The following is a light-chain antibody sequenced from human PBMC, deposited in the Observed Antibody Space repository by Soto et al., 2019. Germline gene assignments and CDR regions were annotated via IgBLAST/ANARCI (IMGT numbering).Light chain of an antibody. J-gene: IGKJ5*01. Sequence: NVLTQYLATLCFWPVHRPPLXSQAIHNVISYLAWYQHKPGQAPRLLISDASNIYDASNRATGIPARFSGSGSGTDFTLTISRLEPEDFAVYYCQQYTSSLNTFGQGTRLE. CDR1: HNVISY. V-gene: IGKV3-11*01. CDR3: QQYTSSLNT. CDR2: DAS.